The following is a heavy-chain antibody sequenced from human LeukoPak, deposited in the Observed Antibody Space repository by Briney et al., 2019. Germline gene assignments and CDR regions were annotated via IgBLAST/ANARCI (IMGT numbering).Heavy chain of an antibody. CDR2: IGGSGIGHST. D-gene: IGHD3-10*01. CDR1: GFTFSTHG. J-gene: IGHJ5*02. Sequence: GGSLRLSCVGSGFTFSTHGMNWVRQAPGKGLEWVSGIGGSGIGHSTHYADSVKGRFTISRDNSKNTLYLQMNSLRAEDTAVYYCAKDYSKTSYYGSGTYYRPNWFDPWGQGTLVTVSS. V-gene: IGHV3-NL1*01. CDR3: AKDYSKTSYYGSGTYYRPNWFDP.